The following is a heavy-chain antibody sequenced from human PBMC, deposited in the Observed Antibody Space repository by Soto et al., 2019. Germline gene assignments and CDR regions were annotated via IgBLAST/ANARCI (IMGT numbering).Heavy chain of an antibody. CDR3: TMSSGWESYFDY. CDR2: IRGSGGST. CDR1: GFTFSDYT. D-gene: IGHD6-19*01. V-gene: IGHV3-23*01. J-gene: IGHJ4*02. Sequence: EVQLLESGGGLVQPGGSLRLSCAASGFTFSDYTMKWVRQAPGKGLEWVSAIRGSGGSTCYADSVKGRFTISRDNSKNPLYMQINSLRAEDTAVYYCTMSSGWESYFDYWGQGTLVTVSS.